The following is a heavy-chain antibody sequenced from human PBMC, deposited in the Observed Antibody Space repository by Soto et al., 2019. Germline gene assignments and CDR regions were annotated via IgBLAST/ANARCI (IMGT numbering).Heavy chain of an antibody. CDR1: GFTFSSYG. CDR2: ISYDGSNK. J-gene: IGHJ4*02. Sequence: GGSLRLSCAASGFTFSSYGMHWVRQAPGKGLGWVAVISYDGSNKYYADSVKGRFTISRDNSKNTLYLQMNSLRAEDTAVYYCAKEYYDILTGYYGPAHYFDYWGQGTLVTVSS. V-gene: IGHV3-30*18. D-gene: IGHD3-9*01. CDR3: AKEYYDILTGYYGPAHYFDY.